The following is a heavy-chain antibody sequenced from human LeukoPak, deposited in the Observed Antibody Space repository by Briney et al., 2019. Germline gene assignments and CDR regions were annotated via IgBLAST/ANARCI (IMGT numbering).Heavy chain of an antibody. CDR2: IKTDGSTT. Sequence: GGSLRLSCAASGFTFSSYWMHWVRQTPGKGLVWVSRIKTDGSTTSYADSVKGRFTISRDNAKNTLYLQMNSLRAEDTAVYYCARGRIQLWSTNPGYWGQGTLVTVSS. CDR3: ARGRIQLWSTNPGY. CDR1: GFTFSSYW. D-gene: IGHD5-18*01. J-gene: IGHJ4*02. V-gene: IGHV3-74*01.